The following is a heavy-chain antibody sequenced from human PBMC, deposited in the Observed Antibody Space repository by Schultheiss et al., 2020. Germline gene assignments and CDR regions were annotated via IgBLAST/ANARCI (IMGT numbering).Heavy chain of an antibody. CDR2: IRSKAYGGTT. D-gene: IGHD5-12*01. CDR1: GFTVSSNY. Sequence: GGSLRLSCAASGFTVSSNYMSWVRQAPGKGLEWVGFIRSKAYGGTTEYAASVKGRFTISRDDSKNTLYLQMNSLRAEDTAVYYCARVYWGSGYDRHYYYYMDVWGKGTTVTVSS. V-gene: IGHV3-71*03. J-gene: IGHJ6*03. CDR3: ARVYWGSGYDRHYYYYMDV.